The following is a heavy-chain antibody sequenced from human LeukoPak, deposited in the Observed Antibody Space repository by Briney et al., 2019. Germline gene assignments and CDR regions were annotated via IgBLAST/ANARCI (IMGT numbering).Heavy chain of an antibody. CDR3: AKGPGRANYYYYMDV. Sequence: GGSLRLSCAASGLTFRSYAMSWLRQAPGKGLEWVSAICRSGGSTYYADSVKGRFTISRDNSKNPLYRQMNGLRAEDAAVYYCAKGPGRANYYYYMDVWGKGTTVTVSS. V-gene: IGHV3-23*01. CDR1: GLTFRSYA. J-gene: IGHJ6*03. CDR2: ICRSGGST.